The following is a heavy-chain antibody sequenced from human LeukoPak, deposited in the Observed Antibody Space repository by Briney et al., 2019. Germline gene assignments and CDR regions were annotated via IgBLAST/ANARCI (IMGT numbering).Heavy chain of an antibody. J-gene: IGHJ4*02. D-gene: IGHD1-1*01. CDR1: GFSFEAYG. CDR2: ITWNSDDM. CDR3: TRVTSWRTGFDY. V-gene: IGHV3-9*01. Sequence: GGSLRLSCAASGFSFEAYGMYWVRQAPGKGLEWVSGITWNSDDMAYADSVKGRFTISRDNAKNCLFLQMNSLTVEDTALYYCTRVTSWRTGFDYWGQGTLVTVSS.